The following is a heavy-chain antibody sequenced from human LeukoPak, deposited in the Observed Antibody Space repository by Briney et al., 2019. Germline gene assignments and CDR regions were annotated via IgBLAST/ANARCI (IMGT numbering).Heavy chain of an antibody. J-gene: IGHJ4*02. CDR3: ARDPSSWNGYFDS. CDR1: GFTVSSNY. CDR2: IYSGGST. V-gene: IGHV3-66*01. Sequence: PGGSLRLSCAASGFTVSSNYMSWVRQAPGKGLEWVSVIYSGGSTYYADSVKGRFTISRDNSKNTLYLQMNSLRAEDTAVYYCARDPSSWNGYFDSWGQGTLVTVSS. D-gene: IGHD6-13*01.